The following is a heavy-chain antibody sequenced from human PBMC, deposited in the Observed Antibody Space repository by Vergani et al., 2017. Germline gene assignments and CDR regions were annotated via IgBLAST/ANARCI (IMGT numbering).Heavy chain of an antibody. CDR3: ARLPRRVVPAAPVRYYYYYGMDV. J-gene: IGHJ6*02. Sequence: VQLLESGGGLVQPGGSLRLSCAASGFTFTSYGISWVRQAPGQGLEWRGWISAYNGNKNYAQKLQGRVTRTTDTYTSQAYMELRSLRSDDTAVYYCARLPRRVVPAAPVRYYYYYGMDVWGQGTTVTVSS. CDR1: GFTFTSYG. D-gene: IGHD2-2*01. CDR2: ISAYNGNK. V-gene: IGHV1-18*01.